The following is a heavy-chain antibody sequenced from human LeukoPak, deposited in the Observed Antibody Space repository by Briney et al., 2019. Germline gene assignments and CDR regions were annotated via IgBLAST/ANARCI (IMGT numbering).Heavy chain of an antibody. CDR2: IWYDGSNK. D-gene: IGHD3-22*01. CDR1: GFTFNSYG. Sequence: GRPLRLSCAASGFTFNSYGMHWVRQAPGKGLEWVAVIWYDGSNKYYADSVKGRFTISRDNSKNTLYLQMNSLRAEDTAVYYCARDRITMIVGTWFDPWGQGTLVTVSS. J-gene: IGHJ5*02. V-gene: IGHV3-33*01. CDR3: ARDRITMIVGTWFDP.